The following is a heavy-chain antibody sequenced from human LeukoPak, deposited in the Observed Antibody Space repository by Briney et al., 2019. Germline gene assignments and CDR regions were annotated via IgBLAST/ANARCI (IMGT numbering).Heavy chain of an antibody. D-gene: IGHD3-9*01. Sequence: ASVKVSCKASGGTFSSYAISWVRQAPGQGLEWMGGIIPIFGTANYAQKFQGRVTITADESTSTAYMELSSLRSEDTAVYYCARDRALRYFDWLLPDYYYYGMDVWGKGTTVTVSS. V-gene: IGHV1-69*13. CDR2: IIPIFGTA. CDR1: GGTFSSYA. CDR3: ARDRALRYFDWLLPDYYYYGMDV. J-gene: IGHJ6*04.